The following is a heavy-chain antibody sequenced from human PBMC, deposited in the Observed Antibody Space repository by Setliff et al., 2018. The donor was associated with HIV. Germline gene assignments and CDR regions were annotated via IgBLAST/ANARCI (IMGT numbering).Heavy chain of an antibody. Sequence: SETLSLTCAVYGGSFSGYYWSWIRQPPGKGLEWIGEINHSGSTNYNPSLKSRVTISVDTSMNQFSLKATSMTAADTAVYYCARDPVWSGELSWFDPWGQGTLVTVSS. D-gene: IGHD3-10*01. CDR3: ARDPVWSGELSWFDP. J-gene: IGHJ5*02. CDR1: GGSFSGYY. CDR2: INHSGST. V-gene: IGHV4-34*01.